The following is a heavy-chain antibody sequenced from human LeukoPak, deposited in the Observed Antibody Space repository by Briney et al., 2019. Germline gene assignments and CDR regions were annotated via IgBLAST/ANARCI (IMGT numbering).Heavy chain of an antibody. J-gene: IGHJ4*02. CDR1: GGSISSYY. CDR3: ARSATGDAVEYYFDY. CDR2: IYYSGST. D-gene: IGHD7-27*01. V-gene: IGHV4-59*08. Sequence: PSETLSLTCTVSGGSISSYYWSWIRQPPGKGLEWIGYIYYSGSTNYNPSLKSRVTISVDTSKNQFSLKLSSVTAADTAVYYCARSATGDAVEYYFDYWGQGTLVTVSS.